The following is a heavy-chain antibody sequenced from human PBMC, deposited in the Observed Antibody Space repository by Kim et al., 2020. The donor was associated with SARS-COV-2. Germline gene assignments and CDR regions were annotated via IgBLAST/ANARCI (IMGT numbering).Heavy chain of an antibody. V-gene: IGHV4-39*02. D-gene: IGHD2-8*01. CDR2: IYYSGST. CDR1: GGSISSSSYY. CDR3: AREEGIGIVLMVYARPFDY. J-gene: IGHJ4*02. Sequence: SETLSLTCTVSGGSISSSSYYWGWIRQPPGKGLEWIGSIYYSGSTYYNPSLKSRVTISVDTSKNQFSLKLSSVTAADTAVYYCAREEGIGIVLMVYARPFDYWGQGTLVTVSS.